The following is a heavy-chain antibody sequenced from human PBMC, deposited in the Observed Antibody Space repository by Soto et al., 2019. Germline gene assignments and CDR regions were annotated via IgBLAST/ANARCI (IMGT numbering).Heavy chain of an antibody. D-gene: IGHD3-16*02. V-gene: IGHV3-7*01. J-gene: IGHJ5*02. Sequence: EVQLVESGGGLVQPGGSLRLSCEASGCTCSSYWMSWVRQAPGKGLEWVANIKQDGSEKYYVDSVKRRFNISRDNAKNSLYLQMNSLGAEGAAVYYCAREGDYIWGSYRSCRFDPWGQGTLVSVSS. CDR2: IKQDGSEK. CDR1: GCTCSSYW. CDR3: AREGDYIWGSYRSCRFDP.